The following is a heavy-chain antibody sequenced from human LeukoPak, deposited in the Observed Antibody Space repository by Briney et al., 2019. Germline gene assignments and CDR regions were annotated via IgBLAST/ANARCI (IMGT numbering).Heavy chain of an antibody. CDR1: GGTFSSYA. V-gene: IGHV1-69*13. J-gene: IGHJ3*02. CDR3: ARGRRNWNYGHDAFDI. Sequence: ASVKVSCKASGGTFSSYAISWVRQAPGQGLEWMGGIIPIFGTANYAQKFQGRVTITADESTSTAYMELSSLRSEATAVYYCARGRRNWNYGHDAFDIWGQGTMVTVSS. CDR2: IIPIFGTA. D-gene: IGHD1-7*01.